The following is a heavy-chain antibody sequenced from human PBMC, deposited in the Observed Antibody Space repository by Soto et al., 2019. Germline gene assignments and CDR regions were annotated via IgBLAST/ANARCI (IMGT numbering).Heavy chain of an antibody. CDR1: GDSIRSGAYY. D-gene: IGHD2-15*01. J-gene: IGHJ4*02. CDR2: IYHSGAT. Sequence: QVQLQESGPGLVQPSQTLSLTCTVSGDSIRSGAYYWSWMRQAPGKGLEWIGYIYHSGATYYNPSLESRVTMSVDTSKNQFSLRLSSVTAADTAVYYCARDGGYATVDCWGQGTLVTVSS. CDR3: ARDGGYATVDC. V-gene: IGHV4-30-4*01.